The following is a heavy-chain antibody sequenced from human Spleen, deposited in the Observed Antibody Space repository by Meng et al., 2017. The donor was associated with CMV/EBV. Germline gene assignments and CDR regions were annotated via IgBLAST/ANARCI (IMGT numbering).Heavy chain of an antibody. J-gene: IGHJ4*02. CDR3: ARSVYGGNPFDY. V-gene: IGHV4-39*01. Sequence: VSGGSIRSRTYYWGWIRQPPGKGLEWIGNIYYSGSTPYTPSLKSRVTISVDTSKNQVFLRLSSVTAADTAVYYCARSVYGGNPFDYWGQGTLVTVSS. D-gene: IGHD4-23*01. CDR2: IYYSGST. CDR1: GGSIRSRTYY.